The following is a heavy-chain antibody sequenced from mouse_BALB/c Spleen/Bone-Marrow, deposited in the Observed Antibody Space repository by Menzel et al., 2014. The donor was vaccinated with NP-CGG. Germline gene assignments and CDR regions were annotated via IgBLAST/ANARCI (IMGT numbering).Heavy chain of an antibody. Sequence: QVQLQQPGSVLVRPGASVKLSCKASGYTFTNSWIHWAKQRPGHGPEWIGEIHPNSGSSNYNEIFKGKARLTVDSSSSTAYVDLSSLTSEDSAVYYCSRHHRFAYYFDYWGQGTTLTVSS. CDR2: IHPNSGSS. CDR3: SRHHRFAYYFDY. V-gene: IGHV1S130*01. CDR1: GYTFTNSW. D-gene: IGHD3-1*01. J-gene: IGHJ2*01.